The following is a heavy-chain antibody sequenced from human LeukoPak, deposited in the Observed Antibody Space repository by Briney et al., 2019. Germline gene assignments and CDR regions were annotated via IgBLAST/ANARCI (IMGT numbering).Heavy chain of an antibody. CDR1: GFTFSSYS. J-gene: IGHJ4*02. CDR3: ARDQVGPLDS. V-gene: IGHV3-21*01. CDR2: ISSSSDYI. Sequence: PGGSLRLSCAASGFTFSSYSMDWVRQAPGKGLEWISSISSSSDYIYYADSVKGRFTISRDNAKNSLYLQMSSLRAEDTAVYYCARDQVGPLDSWGQGTLVTVSS.